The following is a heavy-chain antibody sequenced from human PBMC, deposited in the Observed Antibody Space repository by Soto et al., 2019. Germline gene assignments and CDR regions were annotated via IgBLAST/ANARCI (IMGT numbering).Heavy chain of an antibody. CDR2: IYYSGST. D-gene: IGHD6-13*01. V-gene: IGHV4-39*02. CDR3: ARETVGSSYWFDP. CDR1: GGSISSSSYY. Sequence: QLQLQESGPGLVKPSETLSLTCTVSGGSISSSSYYWGWIRQPPGKGLEWIGSIYYSGSTYYNPSLKSRVTISVDTSKNQFSLKLSSVTAADTAVYYCARETVGSSYWFDPWGQGTLVTVSS. J-gene: IGHJ5*02.